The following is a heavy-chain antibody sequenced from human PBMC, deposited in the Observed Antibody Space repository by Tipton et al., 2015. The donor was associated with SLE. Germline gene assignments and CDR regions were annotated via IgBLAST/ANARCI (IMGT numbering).Heavy chain of an antibody. V-gene: IGHV4-61*01. D-gene: IGHD3-10*02. Sequence: TLSLTCTVSGGSISSGSYYWSWIRQPPGKGLEWIGYLHYSGSTTYNPSLKSRVTISVDTSKNQFSLKLSSVTAADTAVYYCTRRTIDVRPYYFDYWGQGTLVTVSS. CDR1: GGSISSGSYY. J-gene: IGHJ4*02. CDR3: TRRTIDVRPYYFDY. CDR2: LHYSGST.